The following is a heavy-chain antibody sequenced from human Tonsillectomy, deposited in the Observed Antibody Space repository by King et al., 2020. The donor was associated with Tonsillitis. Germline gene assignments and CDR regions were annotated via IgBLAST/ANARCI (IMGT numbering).Heavy chain of an antibody. D-gene: IGHD3-10*01. V-gene: IGHV3-53*04. CDR2: IYSDGST. CDR3: ARVERITMLRGTPPGVYYYYGMDV. J-gene: IGHJ6*02. CDR1: GFTVSSKY. Sequence: QLVQSGGGLVHPGGSLRLSCAASGFTVSSKYMSWVRQAPGKGLEWISIIYSDGSTYYADSVKGRFTISRHNSKNTLYIQMNSLRAEDTAVYYCARVERITMLRGTPPGVYYYYGMDVWGQGTTVTVSS.